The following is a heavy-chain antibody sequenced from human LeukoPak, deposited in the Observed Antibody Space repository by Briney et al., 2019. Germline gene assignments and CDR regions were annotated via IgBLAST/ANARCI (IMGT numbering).Heavy chain of an antibody. CDR2: INHSGST. CDR1: GGSVSSGSYY. Sequence: SETLSLTCTVSGGSVSSGSYYWSWIRQPPGKGLEWIGEINHSGSTNYNPSLKSRVTISVDTSKNQFSLKLSSVTAADTAVYYCAVRGYCSGGSCYLIDYWGQGTLVTVSS. D-gene: IGHD2-15*01. CDR3: AVRGYCSGGSCYLIDY. V-gene: IGHV4-61*01. J-gene: IGHJ4*02.